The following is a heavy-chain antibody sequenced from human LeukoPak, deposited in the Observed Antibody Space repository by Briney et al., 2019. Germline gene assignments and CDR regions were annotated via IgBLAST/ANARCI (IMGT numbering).Heavy chain of an antibody. V-gene: IGHV1-8*01. CDR2: MNPNSGNT. D-gene: IGHD4/OR15-4a*01. Sequence: EASVKVSCKASGYTFTSYDINWVRQATGQGLEWMGWMNPNSGNTVYAQKFQGRVTMTRNTSISTAYMELSSLRSEDTAVYYCARRAGAYSHPYDDWGQGTLVTVSS. CDR3: ARRAGAYSHPYDD. CDR1: GYTFTSYD. J-gene: IGHJ4*02.